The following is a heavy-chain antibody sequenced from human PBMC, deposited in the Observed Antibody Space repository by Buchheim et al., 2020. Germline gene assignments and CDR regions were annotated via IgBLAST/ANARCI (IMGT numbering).Heavy chain of an antibody. V-gene: IGHV4-28*07. D-gene: IGHD3-22*01. CDR1: GYSISSSNW. J-gene: IGHJ4*02. CDR3: AYYDRRRSSFDY. Sequence: QVQLQESGPGLVKPSDTLSLTCAVSGYSISSSNWCGWIRHPPGKRLEWIGYIYYSGSTYYNPSLKSRVTMLADTSNNNSFLKLSSVTAVDTAVYYCAYYDRRRSSFDYWGQGTL. CDR2: IYYSGST.